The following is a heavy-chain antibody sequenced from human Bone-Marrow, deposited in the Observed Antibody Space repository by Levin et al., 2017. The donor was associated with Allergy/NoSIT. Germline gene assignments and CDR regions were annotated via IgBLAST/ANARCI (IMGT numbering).Heavy chain of an antibody. D-gene: IGHD2-8*01. Sequence: ASVKVSCKTSGFTFTSSAVQWVRQARGQPLEWIGWIVVCSGATKPAQRFQERLTITTDMSTSTAYMELSSLTSDDTAVYYCAAEIYINGLCGHFDYWGQGTLVTVSS. V-gene: IGHV1-58*01. CDR2: IVVCSGAT. CDR3: AAEIYINGLCGHFDY. CDR1: GFTFTSSA. J-gene: IGHJ4*02.